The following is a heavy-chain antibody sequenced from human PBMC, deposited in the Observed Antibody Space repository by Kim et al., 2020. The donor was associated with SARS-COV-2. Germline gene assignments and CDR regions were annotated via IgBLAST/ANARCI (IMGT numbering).Heavy chain of an antibody. V-gene: IGHV3-15*01. CDR2: IKSETDGGTT. J-gene: IGHJ6*01. CDR1: GFTFNKAW. Sequence: GGSLRLSCAASGFTFNKAWMNWVRQATGKGLEWVGLIKSETDGGTTDYATPVKGRFTISRDDSESTLYLQMNSLKTEDTAVYYCTTARIAAGGHYYYYG. CDR3: TTARIAAGGHYYYYG. D-gene: IGHD6-13*01.